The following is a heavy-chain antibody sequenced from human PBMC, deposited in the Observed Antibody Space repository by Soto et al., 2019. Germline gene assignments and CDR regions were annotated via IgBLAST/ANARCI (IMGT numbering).Heavy chain of an antibody. Sequence: SETLSLTCTVSGGSISSGGYYWSWIRQHPGKGLEWIGYIYYSGSTYYNPSLKSRVTISVDTSKNQFSLKLSSVTAADTAVYYCARNVDTDAYYYYMDVWGKGTTVTVSS. CDR1: GGSISSGGYY. V-gene: IGHV4-31*03. CDR2: IYYSGST. J-gene: IGHJ6*03. CDR3: ARNVDTDAYYYYMDV. D-gene: IGHD5-18*01.